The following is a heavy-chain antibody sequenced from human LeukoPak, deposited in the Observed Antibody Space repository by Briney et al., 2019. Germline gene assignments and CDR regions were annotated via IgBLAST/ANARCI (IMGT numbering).Heavy chain of an antibody. CDR1: GYRFTSYW. CDR3: ARKHYYDSSGYYLGQYYFDY. V-gene: IGHV5-51*01. J-gene: IGHJ4*02. Sequence: GESLKISCKGSGYRFTSYWIGWVRPMPGKGLEWMGIIYPGDSDTRYSPSFQGQVTISADKSISTAYLQWSSLKASDTAMYYCARKHYYDSSGYYLGQYYFDYWGQGTLVTVSS. D-gene: IGHD3-22*01. CDR2: IYPGDSDT.